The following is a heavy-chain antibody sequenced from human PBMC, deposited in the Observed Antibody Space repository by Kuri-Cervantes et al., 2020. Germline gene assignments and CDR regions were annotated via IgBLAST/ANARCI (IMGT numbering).Heavy chain of an antibody. CDR3: ARGAGDSRGTDFDY. Sequence: SETLSLTCTVPGGSISSGSYYWTWIRQPPGQGLEWIGYIYYTGSTTYNPSLKSRVTISVDTSNNQFSLNLDSVTAADTAVYYCARGAGDSRGTDFDYWGQGTLVTVSS. CDR2: IYYTGST. J-gene: IGHJ4*02. V-gene: IGHV4-61*01. CDR1: GGSISSGSYY. D-gene: IGHD3-22*01.